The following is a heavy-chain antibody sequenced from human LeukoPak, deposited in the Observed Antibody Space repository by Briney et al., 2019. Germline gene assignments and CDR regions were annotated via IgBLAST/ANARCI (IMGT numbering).Heavy chain of an antibody. CDR1: GGSINSYY. CDR3: ARGRGTSRNISNYYYYYGMDV. V-gene: IGHV4-59*08. Sequence: PSETLSLTCTVSGGSINSYYWSYIRQPPGKGLEWIADIHYSGSTNYNPSLKSRVTISVDTSKNQFSLKLSSVTAADTAVYYCARGRGTSRNISNYYYYYGMDVWGQGTTVTVSS. CDR2: IHYSGST. J-gene: IGHJ6*02. D-gene: IGHD2-2*01.